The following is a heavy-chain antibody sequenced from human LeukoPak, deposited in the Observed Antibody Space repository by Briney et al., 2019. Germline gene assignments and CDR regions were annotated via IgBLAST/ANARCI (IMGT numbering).Heavy chain of an antibody. Sequence: GGSLRLSCAASGFIFSSAWMTWVRQAPGKGLEWVGHIKNKSHGGTTDYAAPVKGRFIISRDDSKNTLYLQMNRLRTEDTAVYYCARGLCSSTGCYQGPFDFWGQGMLVTVSS. V-gene: IGHV3-15*01. CDR2: IKNKSHGGTT. CDR1: GFIFSSAW. J-gene: IGHJ4*02. D-gene: IGHD2-2*01. CDR3: ARGLCSSTGCYQGPFDF.